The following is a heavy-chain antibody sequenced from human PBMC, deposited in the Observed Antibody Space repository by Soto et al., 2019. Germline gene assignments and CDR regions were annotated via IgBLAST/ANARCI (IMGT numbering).Heavy chain of an antibody. CDR3: AKGGYDYGDAFDI. CDR1: GFTFDDYA. V-gene: IGHV3-9*01. D-gene: IGHD5-12*01. CDR2: ISWNSGSI. J-gene: IGHJ3*02. Sequence: GASLRLSCAASGFTFDDYAMHWVRQAPGKGLEWVSGISWNSGSIGYADSVKGRFTISRDNAKNSLYLQMNSLRAEDTALYYCAKGGYDYGDAFDIWGQGTMVTVSS.